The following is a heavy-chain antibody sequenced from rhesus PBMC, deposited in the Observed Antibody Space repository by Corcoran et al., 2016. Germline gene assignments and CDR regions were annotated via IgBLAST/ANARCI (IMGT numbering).Heavy chain of an antibody. V-gene: IGHV4-143*01. CDR2: VYGNSAST. J-gene: IGHJ6*01. D-gene: IGHD2-39*02. Sequence: QVQLQESGPGLVKPSETLSLTCTVSGGSTSGYYNWTWIRPSPGKGLEWIGAVYGNSASTNYNPSLKSRVTISKDTSKNQFSLRLTSVTAADTAVYYCARQGYTDHLGGLDSWGQGVVVTVSS. CDR3: ARQGYTDHLGGLDS. CDR1: GGSTSGYYN.